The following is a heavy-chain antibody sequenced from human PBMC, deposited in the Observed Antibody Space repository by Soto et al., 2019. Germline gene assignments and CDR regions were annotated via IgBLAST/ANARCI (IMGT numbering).Heavy chain of an antibody. J-gene: IGHJ3*02. CDR1: GFTFSSYD. Sequence: EVQLLESGGGLVQPGGSLRLSCAASGFTFSSYDMSWVRQAPGKGLEWVSAISASGVGTFYAESVKGRFTISRDNSKNTLYVQMNSLRAEDTAMYYCAQEDDAWTNGYCDSWGQGTLVTVSS. CDR3: AQEDDAWTNGYCDS. D-gene: IGHD3-22*01. CDR2: ISASGVGT. V-gene: IGHV3-23*01.